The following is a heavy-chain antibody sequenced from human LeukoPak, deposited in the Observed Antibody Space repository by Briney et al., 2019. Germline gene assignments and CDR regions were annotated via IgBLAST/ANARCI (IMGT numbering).Heavy chain of an antibody. CDR1: GFTFSSYA. CDR2: ISGSGGST. D-gene: IGHD4-17*01. V-gene: IGHV3-23*01. J-gene: IGHJ4*02. CDR3: AKGKTVTQFDY. Sequence: AGGSLRLSCAASGFTFSSYAMSWVRQAPGKGLEWVSVISGSGGSTYTDSVKGRFTISRDNSKNTLYLQMNSLRAEDTAVYYCAKGKTVTQFDYWGQGTLVTVSS.